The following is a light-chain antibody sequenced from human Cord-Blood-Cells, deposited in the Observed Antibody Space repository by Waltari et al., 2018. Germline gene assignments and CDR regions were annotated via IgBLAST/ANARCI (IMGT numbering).Light chain of an antibody. CDR2: EGS. V-gene: IGLV2-23*01. J-gene: IGLJ3*02. CDR3: CSYAGSSTSV. CDR1: SSDVGSYNL. Sequence: SALTQPAPVSGSPGPSITTLCSGTSSDVGSYNLFSWYQQHPGKAPKLMIYEGSKRPSGVSNRFSGSKSGNTASLTISGLQAEDEADYYCCSYAGSSTSVFGGGTKLTVL.